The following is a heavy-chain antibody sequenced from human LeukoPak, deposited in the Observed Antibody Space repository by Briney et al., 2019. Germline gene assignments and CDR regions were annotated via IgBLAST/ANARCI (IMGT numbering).Heavy chain of an antibody. D-gene: IGHD4/OR15-4a*01. V-gene: IGHV3-30*18. CDR2: ISYDGSNK. Sequence: GGSLRLSYAASGFTFSSYGMHWVRQAPGKGLEWVAVISYDGSNKYYADSVKGRFTISRDNSKNTLYLQMNSLRAEDTAVYYCAKYGEAADYWGQGTLVTVSS. CDR1: GFTFSSYG. CDR3: AKYGEAADY. J-gene: IGHJ4*02.